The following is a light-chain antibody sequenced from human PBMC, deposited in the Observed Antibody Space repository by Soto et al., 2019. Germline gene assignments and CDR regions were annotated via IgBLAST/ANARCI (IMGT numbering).Light chain of an antibody. CDR2: GGS. V-gene: IGKV3-20*01. CDR1: QSVSSNH. J-gene: IGKJ1*01. Sequence: VLTESPSTRSASPGERANISGGASQSVSSNHLAWYQQKPGQAPRLLIYGGSSRATGIPVRFSGSGSETDFTLTITRLEPEDFAVYYCQQHSSSRTFGQGTQLDIK. CDR3: QQHSSSRT.